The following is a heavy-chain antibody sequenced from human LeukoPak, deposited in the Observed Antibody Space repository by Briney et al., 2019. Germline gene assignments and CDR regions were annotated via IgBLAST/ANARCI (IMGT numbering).Heavy chain of an antibody. J-gene: IGHJ4*02. CDR3: AKGSTKRQQFDY. Sequence: GGSLRLSCAASGFTFRSYAMRWVRQAPGKGLEWVSVISDSGGSTYYADSVKGRFTISRDNSKNTLYLQMNSLRAEDTAVYYWAKGSTKRQQFDYWGQGTLVTVSS. V-gene: IGHV3-23*01. CDR2: ISDSGGST. CDR1: GFTFRSYA. D-gene: IGHD6-13*01.